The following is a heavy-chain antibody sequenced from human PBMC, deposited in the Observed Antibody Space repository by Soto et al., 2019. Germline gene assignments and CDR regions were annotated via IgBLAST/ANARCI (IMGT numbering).Heavy chain of an antibody. CDR2: INPSGRST. CDR3: AREWRYARFIAGCRY. CDR1: GYTFTSYY. V-gene: IGHV1-46*01. J-gene: IGHJ4*02. Sequence: QVQLVQSGAEVKKPGASVKVSCKASGYTFTSYYMHWVRQAPGQGLEWMGIINPSGRSTSYAQKSPGRYTMTRDTSTGTVQMELCSHSSANTAVYSCAREWRYARFIAGCRYWGQGTLVAFSS. D-gene: IGHD2-15*01.